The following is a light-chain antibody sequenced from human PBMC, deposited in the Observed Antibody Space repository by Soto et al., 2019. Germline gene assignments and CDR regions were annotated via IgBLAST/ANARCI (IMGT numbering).Light chain of an antibody. Sequence: DMQMTQSPSSVSASVGDRVTITCRASQDIGSWLAWYQQKPGKAPDLLIYGASSLQSGVPSRFYGSGSGTDFTLTISSLQPEDFATHYCQQGGSFPITSGQRTRLAIK. V-gene: IGKV1-12*01. CDR2: GAS. CDR1: QDIGSW. CDR3: QQGGSFPIT. J-gene: IGKJ5*01.